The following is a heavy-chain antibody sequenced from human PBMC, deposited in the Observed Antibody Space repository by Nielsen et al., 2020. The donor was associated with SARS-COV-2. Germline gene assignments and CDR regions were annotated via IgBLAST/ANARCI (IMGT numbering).Heavy chain of an antibody. Sequence: WIRQPPGKGLEWISYISSSGSYTNYADSLKGRFTISRDNAKNSLYLQMNSLRAEDTAVYYCAKSYGDYSMGFDPWGQGTLVTVSS. CDR2: ISSSGSYT. J-gene: IGHJ5*02. CDR3: AKSYGDYSMGFDP. D-gene: IGHD4-17*01. V-gene: IGHV3-11*03.